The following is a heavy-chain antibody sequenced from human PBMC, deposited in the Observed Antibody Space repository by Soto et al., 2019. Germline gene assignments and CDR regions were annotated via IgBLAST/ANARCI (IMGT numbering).Heavy chain of an antibody. CDR1: GFSLSTSGVG. J-gene: IGHJ4*02. CDR2: IYWDDDR. Sequence: SGPTLVNPTQTLTLTCTFSGFSLSTSGVGVGWIRQPPGKALEWLALIYWDDDRRYNPSLKSRLAITKDTSKNQVVLTMTNMDPVDTATYYCARILSRDGYNRIDYWGQGTLVTVSS. D-gene: IGHD5-12*01. V-gene: IGHV2-5*02. CDR3: ARILSRDGYNRIDY.